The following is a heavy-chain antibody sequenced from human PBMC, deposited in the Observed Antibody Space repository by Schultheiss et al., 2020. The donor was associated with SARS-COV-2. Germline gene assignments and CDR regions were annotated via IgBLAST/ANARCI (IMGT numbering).Heavy chain of an antibody. CDR2: INSDGSST. CDR1: GFTFSSYW. CDR3: ARASPNNWNLRCYFDL. J-gene: IGHJ2*01. V-gene: IGHV3-74*01. Sequence: GESLKISCAASGFTFSSYWMHWVRQAPGKGLVWVSRINSDGSSTSYADSVKGRFTISRDNAKNTLYLQMNSLRAEDTAVYYCARASPNNWNLRCYFDLWGRGTLVTVSS. D-gene: IGHD1-20*01.